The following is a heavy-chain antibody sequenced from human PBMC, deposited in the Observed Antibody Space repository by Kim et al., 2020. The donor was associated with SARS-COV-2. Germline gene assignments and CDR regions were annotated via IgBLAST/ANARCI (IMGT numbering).Heavy chain of an antibody. V-gene: IGHV1-69*13. D-gene: IGHD3-10*01. J-gene: IGHJ3*01. CDR2: IIPIIGTA. CDR1: GGTFSTSP. CDR3: ASSVSPTITSKASDAFDV. Sequence: SVKVSCKASGGTFSTSPISWLRQAPGQGPEWMGGIIPIIGTANYAQKFQGRVTITADESTTTAYMELSSLKFEDTAVYYCASSVSPTITSKASDAFDVWGQGTVVTVSS.